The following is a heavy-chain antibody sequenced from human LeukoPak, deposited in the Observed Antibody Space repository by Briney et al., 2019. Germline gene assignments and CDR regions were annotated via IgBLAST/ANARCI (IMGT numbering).Heavy chain of an antibody. J-gene: IGHJ4*02. D-gene: IGHD6-19*01. CDR1: GGSISSYY. CDR2: IYYSGST. Sequence: PSETLSLTCTVSGGSISSYYWSWLRQPPGKGLEWIGYIYYSGSTNYNPSLKSRVTISVDTSKNQFSLKLSSVTAADTAVYYCARGFIQWLARDWGQGTLVTVSS. CDR3: ARGFIQWLARD. V-gene: IGHV4-59*01.